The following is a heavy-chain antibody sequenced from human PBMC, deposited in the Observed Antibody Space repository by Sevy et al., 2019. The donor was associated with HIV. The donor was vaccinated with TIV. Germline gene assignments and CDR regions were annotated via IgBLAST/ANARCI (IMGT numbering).Heavy chain of an antibody. Sequence: ASVKVSCKTSGYSFTGFYIHWVRQAPGQGLEWMGWINPYSGGTYYTQNFQGRVTMTRDTSISTAYMELSRLRSDDTAIYYCARLAARWGQGTRVTVSS. CDR2: INPYSGGT. V-gene: IGHV1-2*02. D-gene: IGHD2-15*01. CDR3: ARLAAR. J-gene: IGHJ4*02. CDR1: GYSFTGFY.